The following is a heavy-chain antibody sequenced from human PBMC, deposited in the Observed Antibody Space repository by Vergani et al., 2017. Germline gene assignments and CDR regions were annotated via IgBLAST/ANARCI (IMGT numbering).Heavy chain of an antibody. D-gene: IGHD7-27*01. J-gene: IGHJ3*02. Sequence: EVQLVESGGGLVKPGGSLRLSCAASGFTFSSYSMNWVRQAPGKGLEWVSSISSSSSYIYYADSVKGRFTISRDNAKNSLYLQMNSLRAEDTAVYYCARWGGDLTGDAFDIWGQGTMVTVSS. CDR2: ISSSSSYI. CDR1: GFTFSSYS. V-gene: IGHV3-21*01. CDR3: ARWGGDLTGDAFDI.